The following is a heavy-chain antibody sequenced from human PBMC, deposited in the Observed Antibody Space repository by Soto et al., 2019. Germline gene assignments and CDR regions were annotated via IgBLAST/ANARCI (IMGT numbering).Heavy chain of an antibody. D-gene: IGHD1-1*01. Sequence: EVQLLESGGVLVQPGESLRLSCAVSGFTFNNYAMIWVRQAPGNGLEWVSIISGTGDATYYADSVKGRFTISRDNSKNTLYLQMNSLRAEDTAIYYCAKWGSSNNLEHGGQGTLVTVSS. CDR3: AKWGSSNNLEH. CDR2: ISGTGDAT. V-gene: IGHV3-23*01. J-gene: IGHJ4*02. CDR1: GFTFNNYA.